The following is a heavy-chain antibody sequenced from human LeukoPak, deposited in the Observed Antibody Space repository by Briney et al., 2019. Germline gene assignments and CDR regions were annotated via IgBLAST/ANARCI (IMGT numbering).Heavy chain of an antibody. CDR2: IYYSGST. J-gene: IGHJ4*02. CDR1: GGSISSGGYY. CDR3: ARGHDYVWGSYRSKTTFDY. V-gene: IGHV4-31*03. Sequence: SETLSLTCTVSGGSISSGGYYWSWIRQHPGKGLEWIGYIYYSGSTYYNPSLKSRVTISVDTSKTQFSLKLSSVTAADTAVYYCARGHDYVWGSYRSKTTFDYWGQGTLVTVSS. D-gene: IGHD3-16*02.